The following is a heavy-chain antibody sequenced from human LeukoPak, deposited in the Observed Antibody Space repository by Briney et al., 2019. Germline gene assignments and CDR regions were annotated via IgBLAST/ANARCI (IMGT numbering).Heavy chain of an antibody. CDR3: ARDYDFWSGYQSV. J-gene: IGHJ4*02. Sequence: ASVKVSCKASGYTFTGYYMHWVRQAPGQGLEWMGRINPNSGGTNYAQKFQGRVTMTRDTSISTAYMELSRLRSDDTAVYYCARDYDFWSGYQSVWGQGTLVTVSS. D-gene: IGHD3-3*01. CDR2: INPNSGGT. CDR1: GYTFTGYY. V-gene: IGHV1-2*06.